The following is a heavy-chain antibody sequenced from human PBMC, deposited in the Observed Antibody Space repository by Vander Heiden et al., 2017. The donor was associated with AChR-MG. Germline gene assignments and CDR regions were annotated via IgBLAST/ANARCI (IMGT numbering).Heavy chain of an antibody. J-gene: IGHJ4*02. V-gene: IGHV4-34*01. CDR3: ARHGGNYELWSGSHKTPQRSKFPCDY. D-gene: IGHD3-3*01. Sequence: LTCAVYGGSFSGYYWSWIRQPPGKGLEWIGEINTRGSTNYNPSLKSLVTISVDTSKNQFALKLSSVTAADTAVYYCARHGGNYELWSGSHKTPQRSKFPCDYWGQGTLVTVSS. CDR1: GGSFSGYY. CDR2: INTRGST.